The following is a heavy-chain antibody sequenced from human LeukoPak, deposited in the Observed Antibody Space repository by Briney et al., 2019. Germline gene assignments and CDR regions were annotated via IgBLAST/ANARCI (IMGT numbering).Heavy chain of an antibody. Sequence: SETLSLTCTVSGGSISSYFWFWIRQPPGEGLEWIGYIYTSGSTNYNPFLKSRVTISVDTSKNQFSLKLSSVTAADTAVYYCARRVAVTGHWYFDLWGRGTLVTVSP. CDR1: GGSISSYF. CDR3: ARRVAVTGHWYFDL. J-gene: IGHJ2*01. D-gene: IGHD6-19*01. V-gene: IGHV4-4*09. CDR2: IYTSGST.